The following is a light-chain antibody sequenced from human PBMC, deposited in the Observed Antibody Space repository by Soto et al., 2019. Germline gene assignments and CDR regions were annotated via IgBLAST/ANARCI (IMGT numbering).Light chain of an antibody. CDR1: QSVSSY. CDR3: QQRSHWPPLYT. J-gene: IGKJ2*01. CDR2: DAS. V-gene: IGKV3-11*01. Sequence: EIVLTQSPATLSLSPGERATLSCRASQSVSSYLAWYQQKHGQAPRLLIYDASNRATGIPARFSGSGSGTDFTLTISSLEPEDFAVYYCQQRSHWPPLYTFGQGTKLEIK.